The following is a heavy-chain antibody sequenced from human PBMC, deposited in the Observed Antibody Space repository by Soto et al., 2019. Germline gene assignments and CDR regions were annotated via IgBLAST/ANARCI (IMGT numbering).Heavy chain of an antibody. CDR2: IETAGDT. J-gene: IGHJ4*02. CDR1: GFIFSSHD. Sequence: EVQLVESGGGLVQPGGSLRLSCAASGFIFSSHDMHWVRQATGKGLEWVSLIETAGDTFYPDSVKGRFTISRDNAKNSLYLQMNNLRAGDTAMYYCARGGGGSDYLDSWGQGALVTVSS. D-gene: IGHD3-10*01. V-gene: IGHV3-13*01. CDR3: ARGGGGSDYLDS.